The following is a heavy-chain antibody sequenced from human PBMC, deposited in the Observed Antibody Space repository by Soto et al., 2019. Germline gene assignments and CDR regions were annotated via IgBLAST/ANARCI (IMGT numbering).Heavy chain of an antibody. CDR2: IWYDGSNK. Sequence: GGSLRLSCAASGFTFSSYGMHWVRQAPGKGLEWVAVIWYDGSNKYYADSVKGRFTISRDNSKNTLYLQMNSLRAEDTAVYYCARAELVYATLPTLMDVWGQGTTVTVSS. J-gene: IGHJ6*02. CDR1: GFTFSSYG. D-gene: IGHD2-8*01. CDR3: ARAELVYATLPTLMDV. V-gene: IGHV3-33*01.